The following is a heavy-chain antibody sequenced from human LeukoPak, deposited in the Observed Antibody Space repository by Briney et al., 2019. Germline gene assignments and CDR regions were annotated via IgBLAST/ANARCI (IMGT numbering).Heavy chain of an antibody. D-gene: IGHD3-3*01. CDR2: IYYTGNT. Sequence: SETLSLTCTVSGASISSYYWSWIRQPPGKGLEWIGYIYYTGNTNYNPSLKSRVTISVDTSKNQFSLKLSSVTAADTAVYYCASGGDFWPSYWGQGTLVTVSS. CDR1: GASISSYY. CDR3: ASGGDFWPSY. V-gene: IGHV4-59*01. J-gene: IGHJ4*02.